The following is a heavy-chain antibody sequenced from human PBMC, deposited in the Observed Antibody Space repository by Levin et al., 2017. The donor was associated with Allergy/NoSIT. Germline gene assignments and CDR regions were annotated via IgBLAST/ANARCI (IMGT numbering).Heavy chain of an antibody. J-gene: IGHJ4*02. Sequence: AGGSLRLSCTVSDGSIYGHYWTWIRQPPGKGLEYIGYIHDSGKTHYNPSLESRVNILVDASKNQFSLKLSSVTAADTAIYYCARQSCSGTSCFYFDYWGQGALVTVSS. CDR3: ARQSCSGTSCFYFDY. CDR1: DGSIYGHY. V-gene: IGHV4-59*08. CDR2: IHDSGKT. D-gene: IGHD2-2*01.